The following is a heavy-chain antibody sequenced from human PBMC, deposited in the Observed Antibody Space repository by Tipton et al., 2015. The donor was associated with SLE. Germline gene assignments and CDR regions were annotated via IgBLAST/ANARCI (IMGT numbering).Heavy chain of an antibody. CDR2: MKLDGSEK. J-gene: IGHJ4*02. CDR3: VTDRRAAFEY. Sequence: SLRLSCVVSGFIVSSNYISWVRQAPGKGLEWVANMKLDGSEKYYGDSVRGRFTISRDNAKKSLYLQMNSLRVEDTAVYYCVTDRRAAFEYWGQGTLVTVSS. D-gene: IGHD6-13*01. CDR1: GFIVSSNY. V-gene: IGHV3-7*01.